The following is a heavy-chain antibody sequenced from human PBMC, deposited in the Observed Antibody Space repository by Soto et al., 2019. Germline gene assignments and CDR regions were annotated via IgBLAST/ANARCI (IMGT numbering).Heavy chain of an antibody. CDR1: GYTFTSYG. CDR2: IGAYNGNT. D-gene: IGHD3-16*01. V-gene: IGHV1-18*01. J-gene: IGHJ6*02. Sequence: ASVKVSCKASGYTFTSYGISWVRQAPGQGLEWMGWIGAYNGNTNYAQKLQGRVTMTTDTSTSTAYMELSSLRSEDTAVYYCAGTPGGNYYYYSGMDVWGQGTTVTVSS. CDR3: AGTPGGNYYYYSGMDV.